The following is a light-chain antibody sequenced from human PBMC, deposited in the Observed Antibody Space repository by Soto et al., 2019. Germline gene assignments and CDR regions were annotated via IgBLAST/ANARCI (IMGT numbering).Light chain of an antibody. V-gene: IGKV1-17*01. CDR2: GSS. Sequence: DIQMTQSPSSLSASVGDRVTITCRASQAIRNDLAWYQKKPGRAPKRLIYGSSSLQSGVPSRFSGRGSWTEFTLTISSLQPEDVATYYCLQHNVFPRTFGQGTKVEIK. CDR3: LQHNVFPRT. CDR1: QAIRND. J-gene: IGKJ1*01.